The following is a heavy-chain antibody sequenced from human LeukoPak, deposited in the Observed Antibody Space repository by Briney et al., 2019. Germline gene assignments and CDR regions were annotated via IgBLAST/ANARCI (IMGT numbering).Heavy chain of an antibody. V-gene: IGHV4-34*01. CDR3: ARSTPGYSSGWVLPYFDY. J-gene: IGHJ4*02. D-gene: IGHD6-19*01. Sequence: PSETLSLTCAVYGGSFSGYYWSWIRQPPGKGLEWIGEINHSGSTNYNPSLKSRVTISVDTSKNQFSLKLSSVTAADTAVYYCARSTPGYSSGWVLPYFDYWGQGTLVTVSS. CDR2: INHSGST. CDR1: GGSFSGYY.